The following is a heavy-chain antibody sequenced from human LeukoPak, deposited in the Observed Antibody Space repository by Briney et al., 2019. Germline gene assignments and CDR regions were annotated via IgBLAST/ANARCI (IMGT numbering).Heavy chain of an antibody. CDR3: AVVTGDYEPKNYYYYYGMDV. Sequence: GASVKVSCKASGYTFTSYDISWVRQAPGQGLEWMGRIIPILGIANYAQKFQGRVTITADKSTSTAYMELSSLRSEDTAVYYCAVVTGDYEPKNYYYYYGMDVWGQGTTVTVSS. CDR2: IIPILGIA. J-gene: IGHJ6*02. V-gene: IGHV1-69*04. CDR1: GYTFTSYD. D-gene: IGHD4-17*01.